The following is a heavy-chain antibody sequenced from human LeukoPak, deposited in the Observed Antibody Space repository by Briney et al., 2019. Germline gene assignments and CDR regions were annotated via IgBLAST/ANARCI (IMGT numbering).Heavy chain of an antibody. CDR2: INPNSGGT. D-gene: IGHD5-18*01. J-gene: IGHJ4*02. CDR1: GYTFTDYY. CDR3: AKTSEIQLWPSYVDY. V-gene: IGHV1-2*02. Sequence: ASVKVSCKASGYTFTDYYMHWVRQAPGQGLEWMGWINPNSGGTNYAQKFQGRVTMTRDTSISTVYMDLIRVGSDDTAVYYCAKTSEIQLWPSYVDYWGQGTLVTVSS.